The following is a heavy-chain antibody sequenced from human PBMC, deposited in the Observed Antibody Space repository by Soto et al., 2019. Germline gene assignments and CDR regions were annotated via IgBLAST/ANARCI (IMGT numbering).Heavy chain of an antibody. V-gene: IGHV4-4*07. CDR3: ARGAAAGVDYGMDV. Sequence: QVRLRESGPGLVRPSETLSLTCSVSGGSISTYYWSWIRQPAGKGLEWIGRIYRSGGTNFNPSLMSRVSLSVDTAKEQFSLKLSSVVAADTAVYYCARGAAAGVDYGMDVWGQGTTVTVS. CDR2: IYRSGGT. D-gene: IGHD6-13*01. CDR1: GGSISTYY. J-gene: IGHJ6*02.